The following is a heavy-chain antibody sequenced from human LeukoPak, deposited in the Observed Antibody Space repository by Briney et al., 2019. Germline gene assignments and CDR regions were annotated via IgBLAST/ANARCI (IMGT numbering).Heavy chain of an antibody. CDR1: GGSISGYY. CDR3: ARGCSAGTPHNWFDP. CDR2: IYYSGST. Sequence: PSETLSLTCTVSGGSISGYYWSWIRQPPGKGLEWIGYIYYSGSTNYNPSLKSRVTISVDTSKNQFSLKLSSETAADTAVYYCARGCSAGTPHNWFDPWGQGTLVTVSS. V-gene: IGHV4-59*01. D-gene: IGHD6-13*01. J-gene: IGHJ5*02.